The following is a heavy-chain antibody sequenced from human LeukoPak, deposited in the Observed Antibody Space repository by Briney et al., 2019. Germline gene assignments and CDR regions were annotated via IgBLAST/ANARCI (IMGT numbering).Heavy chain of an antibody. D-gene: IGHD4-17*01. CDR1: GFTFSSYA. J-gene: IGHJ4*02. Sequence: GGSLRLSCAASGFTFSSYAMSWVRQAPGKGLEWVSSIGGSGDNTFYADSVKDRFTISRDNSKNTLFLQMNSLRAEDTAVYCAKGRGTTVTSAADYWGQGTLVTVSS. V-gene: IGHV3-23*01. CDR2: IGGSGDNT. CDR3: AKGRGTTVTSAADY.